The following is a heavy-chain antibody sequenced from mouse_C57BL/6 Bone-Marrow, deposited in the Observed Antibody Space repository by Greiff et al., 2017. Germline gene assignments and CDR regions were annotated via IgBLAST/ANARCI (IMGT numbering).Heavy chain of an antibody. CDR2: ISSGGDYI. J-gene: IGHJ4*01. D-gene: IGHD2-14*01. Sequence: EVKLMESGEGLVKPGGSLKLSCAASGFTFSSYAMSWVRQTPEKRLEWVAYISSGGDYIYYADTVKGRFTISRDNARNTLYLQMSSLKSEDTAMYYCTRPYVHYAIDYWGQGTSVTVSS. CDR1: GFTFSSYA. CDR3: TRPYVHYAIDY. V-gene: IGHV5-9-1*02.